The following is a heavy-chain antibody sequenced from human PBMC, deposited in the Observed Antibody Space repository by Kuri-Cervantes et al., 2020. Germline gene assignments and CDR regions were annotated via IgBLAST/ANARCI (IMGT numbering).Heavy chain of an antibody. J-gene: IGHJ5*02. CDR1: GFTVSTYG. D-gene: IGHD3-10*01. CDR3: AKNSGWVFDP. V-gene: IGHV3-30*18. CDR2: LSYDGSKK. Sequence: GGSLRPSCAASGFTVSTYGMHWVRQAPGKGLEWVAVLSYDGSKKFYADSVKGRFTISRDSSKNTLYLQMNSLRAEDTAVYYCAKNSGWVFDPWGQGTLVTVSS.